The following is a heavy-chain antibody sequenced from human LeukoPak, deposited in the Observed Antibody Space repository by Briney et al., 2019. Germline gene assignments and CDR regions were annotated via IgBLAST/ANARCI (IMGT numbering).Heavy chain of an antibody. Sequence: HPGGSLRLSCAASGFTVSNTYMSWVRQAPGKGLEWVSLIYSGGGTYSADSVKGRFTISRDNSKNTLYLQMNSLRAEDTAVYYCAKGYYGSGSYYNKPTESFDYWGQGTLVTVSS. CDR3: AKGYYGSGSYYNKPTESFDY. V-gene: IGHV3-53*05. D-gene: IGHD3-10*01. CDR1: GFTVSNTY. J-gene: IGHJ4*02. CDR2: IYSGGGT.